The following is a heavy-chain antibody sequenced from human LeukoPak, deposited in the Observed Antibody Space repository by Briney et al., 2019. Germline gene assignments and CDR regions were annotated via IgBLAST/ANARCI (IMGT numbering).Heavy chain of an antibody. V-gene: IGHV1-46*01. J-gene: IGHJ4*02. Sequence: ASVKVSCKASGGTFSSYAISWVRQTPGQGLEWMGIINPSGGSTTYAQKFRGRLTMTRDMSTSTVYMELSSLRSEDTAVYYCARGSRPVYNLLTGKRYFDYWGQGTLLTVSS. CDR1: GGTFSSYA. CDR3: ARGSRPVYNLLTGKRYFDY. D-gene: IGHD3-9*01. CDR2: INPSGGST.